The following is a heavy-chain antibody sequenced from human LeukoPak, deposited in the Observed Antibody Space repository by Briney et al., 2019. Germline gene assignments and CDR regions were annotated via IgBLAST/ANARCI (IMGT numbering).Heavy chain of an antibody. CDR2: INNSGGST. Sequence: PGGSLRLSCAASGFTFSSYAMSWVRQAPGKGLEGVSTINNSGGSTYYADSVKGRFTISRDNSKNTLYLQMNSLRAEDTAVYYCAKETHGYFDYWGQGTLVTVSS. CDR3: AKETHGYFDY. CDR1: GFTFSSYA. V-gene: IGHV3-23*01. J-gene: IGHJ4*02.